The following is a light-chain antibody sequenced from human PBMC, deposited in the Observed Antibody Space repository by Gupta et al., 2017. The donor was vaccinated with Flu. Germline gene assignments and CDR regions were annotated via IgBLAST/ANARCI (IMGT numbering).Light chain of an antibody. CDR1: YGSVSRSQY. V-gene: IGLV8-61*01. CDR3: ALYMGSGVWV. Sequence: TVVTQEPSLSVSPGGTVTLTCGSSYGSVSRSQYPSWYQQTPGQSPRTLIYNTATRSSGVPDRFSGSMLGNKAALTITGARADDEADYFCALYMGSGVWVFGGGTKVTVL. CDR2: NTA. J-gene: IGLJ3*02.